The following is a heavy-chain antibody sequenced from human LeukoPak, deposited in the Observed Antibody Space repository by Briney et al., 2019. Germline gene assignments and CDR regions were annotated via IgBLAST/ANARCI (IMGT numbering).Heavy chain of an antibody. J-gene: IGHJ4*02. CDR2: IYHSGST. Sequence: PSETLSLTCAVSGGSISSSYWSWIRQSPGKGLEWIGYIYHSGSTNYNPSLTSRVTISVDTSKNQFSLKLRSVTAADTAVYYCARAGPVVTPFDYWGPGIMVTVSS. V-gene: IGHV4-59*08. D-gene: IGHD3-22*01. CDR1: GGSISSSY. CDR3: ARAGPVVTPFDY.